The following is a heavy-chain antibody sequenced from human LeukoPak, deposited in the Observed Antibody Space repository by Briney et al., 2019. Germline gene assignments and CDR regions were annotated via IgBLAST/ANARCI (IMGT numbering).Heavy chain of an antibody. Sequence: GGSLRLSCAASGFTFDDYAMHWVRQAPGKGLEWVSGISWDSGSIGYADSVKGRFTISRDNAKNFLYLQMNSLRAEDMALYYCAKGYCSSTSCHPDYWGQGTLVTVSS. CDR2: ISWDSGSI. D-gene: IGHD2-2*01. V-gene: IGHV3-9*03. CDR3: AKGYCSSTSCHPDY. J-gene: IGHJ4*02. CDR1: GFTFDDYA.